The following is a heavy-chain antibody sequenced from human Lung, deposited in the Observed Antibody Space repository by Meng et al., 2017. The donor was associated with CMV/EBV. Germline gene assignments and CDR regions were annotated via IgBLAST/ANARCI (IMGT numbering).Heavy chain of an antibody. CDR3: ARAAPWDYYYGMDV. CDR1: GGSLSNSY. D-gene: IGHD1-26*01. J-gene: IGHJ6*02. Sequence: SXTXSLXCAVPGGSLSNSYWNWIRQPPGKGLEWIGYIYYTGKTNYSPSLKSRVTISLDASKKHFSLNLRSLTASDTAVYYCARAAPWDYYYGMDVWGQGTXVTVSS. CDR2: IYYTGKT. V-gene: IGHV4-59*01.